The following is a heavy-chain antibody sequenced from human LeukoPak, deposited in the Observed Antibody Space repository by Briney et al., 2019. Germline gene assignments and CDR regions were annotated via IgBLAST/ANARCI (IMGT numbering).Heavy chain of an antibody. D-gene: IGHD1-26*01. CDR2: INSNTGGT. Sequence: ASVKVSCTASGYTFTGYHMHWVRRAPGQGLEWMGCINSNTGGTQYAQNCQGRVTMSRDTSVSTVYMELSRLRSDDTAVYYCARDDSGSDLNSFDYWGQGTLVTVSS. J-gene: IGHJ4*02. V-gene: IGHV1-2*02. CDR3: ARDDSGSDLNSFDY. CDR1: GYTFTGYH.